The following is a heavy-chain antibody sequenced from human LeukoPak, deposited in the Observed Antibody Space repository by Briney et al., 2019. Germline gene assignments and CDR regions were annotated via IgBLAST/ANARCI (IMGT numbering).Heavy chain of an antibody. CDR3: ARGRGYDFWSGYAGWFDP. Sequence: ASVKVSCKASGYTFTSYGISWVRQAPGQGLEWMGWISAYNGNTNYAQKLQGRVTMTTDTSTSTAYMELRSLRSDDTAVYYCARGRGYDFWSGYAGWFDPWGQGTLVTVSS. V-gene: IGHV1-18*01. D-gene: IGHD3-3*01. J-gene: IGHJ5*02. CDR1: GYTFTSYG. CDR2: ISAYNGNT.